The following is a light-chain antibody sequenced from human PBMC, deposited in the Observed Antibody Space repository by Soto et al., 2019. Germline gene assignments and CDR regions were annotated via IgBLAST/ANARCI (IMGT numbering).Light chain of an antibody. Sequence: EIVLTQSPGTLSLSPGERATLSCRASQSVSSTYLAWYQQKPGQAPRLLMYGASSRAAGIPDRFSGSGSGTDFTLTISRLEPEDFAVYYCQQYGSSANLNLGGGTKVDIK. J-gene: IGKJ4*01. CDR2: GAS. CDR1: QSVSSTY. V-gene: IGKV3-20*01. CDR3: QQYGSSANLN.